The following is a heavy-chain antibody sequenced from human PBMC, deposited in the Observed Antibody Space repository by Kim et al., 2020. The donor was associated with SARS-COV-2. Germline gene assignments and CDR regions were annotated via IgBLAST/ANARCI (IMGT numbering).Heavy chain of an antibody. CDR2: ISYDGSNK. J-gene: IGHJ4*02. CDR3: ARVTYCGGDCYSSLFDY. V-gene: IGHV3-30*04. CDR1: GFTFSSYA. D-gene: IGHD2-21*02. Sequence: GGSLRLSCAASGFTFSSYAMHWVRQAPGKGLEWVAVISYDGSNKYYADSVKGRFTISRDNSKNTLYLQMNSLRAEDTAVYYCARVTYCGGDCYSSLFDYWGQGTLFTVSS.